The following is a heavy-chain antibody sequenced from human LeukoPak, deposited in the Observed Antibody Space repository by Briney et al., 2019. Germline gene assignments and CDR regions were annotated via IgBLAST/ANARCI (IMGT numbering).Heavy chain of an antibody. Sequence: PGGSLRLSCAVSGFTFTDYWMTWVRPAPGKGLEWVASIRQDGGEKSYVDSVKGRFTISRDNTKSSLYLQINSLRAEDTAVYYCARDGTAAGLYFDLWGQGTLVTVSS. CDR2: IRQDGGEK. CDR1: GFTFTDYW. CDR3: ARDGTAAGLYFDL. D-gene: IGHD6-13*01. J-gene: IGHJ4*01. V-gene: IGHV3-7*01.